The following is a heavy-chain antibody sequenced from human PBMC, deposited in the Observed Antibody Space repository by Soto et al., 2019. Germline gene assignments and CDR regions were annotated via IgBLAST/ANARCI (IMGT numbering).Heavy chain of an antibody. D-gene: IGHD3-9*01. Sequence: QVQLQQWGAGLLKPSETLSLTCAVYGGSFSGYYWSWIRQPPGKGLEWIGEINHSGSTNYNPSLKSRVTISVXXXKXXXXXXXXXXXXXXXXXXXXXXXXXXXXXXSISGNQGHYYYYYYMDVWGKGTTVTV. V-gene: IGHV4-34*01. J-gene: IGHJ6*03. CDR2: INHSGST. CDR3: XXXXXXXXXXSISGNQGHYYYYYYMDV. CDR1: GGSFSGYY.